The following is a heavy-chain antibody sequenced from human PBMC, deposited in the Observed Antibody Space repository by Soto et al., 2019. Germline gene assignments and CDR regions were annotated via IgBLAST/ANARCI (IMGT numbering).Heavy chain of an antibody. V-gene: IGHV3-66*01. CDR1: GVTVGSLC. D-gene: IGHD1-26*01. CDR3: ARSGGRPAGFDY. J-gene: IGHJ4*02. CDR2: IYSGGST. Sequence: GLSMRLSCAVSGVTVGSLCISWVSQAPGKGLEWVSVIYSGGSTYYADSVKGRFTISRDNSKNTLYLQMNSLRAEDTAVYYCARSGGRPAGFDYWGQGTLVTVSS.